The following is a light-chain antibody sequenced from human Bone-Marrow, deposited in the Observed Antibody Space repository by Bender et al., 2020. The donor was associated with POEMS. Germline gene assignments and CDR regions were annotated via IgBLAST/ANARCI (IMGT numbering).Light chain of an antibody. CDR2: GST. CDR3: SSFTTSSTVV. J-gene: IGLJ2*01. Sequence: QSVLTQPPSVSGAPGQRVTISCTGSSSNIGAGFDVHWYQQLPGTAPKLLIYGSTNRPSGVSNRFSGSKSGNTASLTISGLQAEDEGDYYCSSFTTSSTVVFGGGTKLTVL. CDR1: SSNIGAGFD. V-gene: IGLV1-40*01.